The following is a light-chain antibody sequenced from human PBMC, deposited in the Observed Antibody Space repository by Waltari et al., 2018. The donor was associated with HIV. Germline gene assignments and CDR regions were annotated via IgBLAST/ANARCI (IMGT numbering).Light chain of an antibody. V-gene: IGLV1-40*01. CDR2: DIN. CDR3: SSYTTSNTPYV. J-gene: IGLJ1*01. CDR1: SSNLRAGSG. Sequence: QPELTQPPSVSGAPGQTVTISCTGSSSNLRAGSGVPWYQHLPGAAPKLLIYDINNRPSGVPDRFSGSKSGTSASLAITGLQAEDEADYYCSSYTTSNTPYVFGTGTKVTVL.